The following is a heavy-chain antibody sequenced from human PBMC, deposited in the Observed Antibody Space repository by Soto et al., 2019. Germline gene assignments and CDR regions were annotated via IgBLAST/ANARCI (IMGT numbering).Heavy chain of an antibody. CDR3: AKSTYYDLLSGYDALDI. J-gene: IGHJ3*02. V-gene: IGHV3-23*01. CDR2: IIGGGDTT. CDR1: GVGFSSYA. Sequence: EMHLLESGGGLVRPGGSLRLACTASGVGFSSYAFTWVRQAPGKGLQWVSGIIGGGDTTYYADSVKGRFTISRDNSNQTLYLHMTNLRAEDTAIYYCAKSTYYDLLSGYDALDIWGQGTMVTVSS. D-gene: IGHD3-3*01.